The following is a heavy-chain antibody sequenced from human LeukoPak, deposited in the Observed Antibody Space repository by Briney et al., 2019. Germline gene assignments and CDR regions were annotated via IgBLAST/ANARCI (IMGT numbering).Heavy chain of an antibody. CDR2: IIPIFGTA. CDR3: ARGQNPRDYYDSSGTRDAFDI. V-gene: IGHV1-69*13. D-gene: IGHD3-22*01. Sequence: ALVKVSCKASGGTFSSYAISWVRQAPGQGLEWMGGIIPIFGTANYAQKFQGRVTITADESTSTAYMELSSLRSEDTAVYYCARGQNPRDYYDSSGTRDAFDIWGQGTMVTVSS. J-gene: IGHJ3*02. CDR1: GGTFSSYA.